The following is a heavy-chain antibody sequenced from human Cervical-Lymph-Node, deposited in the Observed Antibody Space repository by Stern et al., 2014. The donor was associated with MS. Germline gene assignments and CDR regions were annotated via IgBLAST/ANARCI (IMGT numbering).Heavy chain of an antibody. D-gene: IGHD1-26*01. V-gene: IGHV3-11*01. CDR1: GFNFSAYY. CDR2: ISSNGTVI. J-gene: IGHJ4*02. Sequence: VQLVESGGDLVKPGGSLRLSCAASGFNFSAYYMNWIRQAPGKELEWLSYISSNGTVIYYADSVKGRFIISRDNAKQSLYLQMNRLRAEDTAVYYCARGLPSFWGQGSLVTVSP. CDR3: ARGLPSF.